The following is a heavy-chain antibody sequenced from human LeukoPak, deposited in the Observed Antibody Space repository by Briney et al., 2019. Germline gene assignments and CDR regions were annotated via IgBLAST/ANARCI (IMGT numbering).Heavy chain of an antibody. J-gene: IGHJ4*02. V-gene: IGHV3-48*03. Sequence: QPGRSLRLSCAASGFTFDNYAMHWVRQAPGKGLEWVSYISSSGSTIYYADSVKGRFTISRDNAKNSLYLQMNSLRAEDTAVYYCARAEPRYIVGATGPLFDYWGQGTLVTVSS. CDR3: ARAEPRYIVGATGPLFDY. D-gene: IGHD1-26*01. CDR2: ISSSGSTI. CDR1: GFTFDNYA.